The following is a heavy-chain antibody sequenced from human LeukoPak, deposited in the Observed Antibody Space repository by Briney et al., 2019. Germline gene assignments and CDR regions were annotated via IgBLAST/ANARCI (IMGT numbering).Heavy chain of an antibody. CDR1: GFTFSNSG. D-gene: IGHD3-10*01. V-gene: IGHV3-23*03. J-gene: IGHJ6*03. Sequence: PGGSLRLSCAASGFTFSNSGIAWVRQAPGQGLEWVSVIYSGGSTYYADSVKGRFTISRDNSKNTLYLQMNSLRAEDTAVYYCAKGTTRLLWFGELNHYYYYMDVWGKGTTVTISS. CDR2: IYSGGST. CDR3: AKGTTRLLWFGELNHYYYYMDV.